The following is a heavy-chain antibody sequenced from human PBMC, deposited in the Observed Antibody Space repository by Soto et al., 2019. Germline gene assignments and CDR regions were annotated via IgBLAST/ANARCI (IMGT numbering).Heavy chain of an antibody. CDR1: GFTFSSYG. V-gene: IGHV3-30*18. CDR3: AKTASGGHFDY. D-gene: IGHD3-10*01. CDR2: ISYDGSNK. J-gene: IGHJ4*02. Sequence: GGSLRLSCAASGFTFSSYGMHWVRQAPGEGLEWVAVISYDGSNKYYADSVKGRFTISRDNSKNTLYLQMNSLRAEDTAVYYCAKTASGGHFDYWGQGTLVTVSS.